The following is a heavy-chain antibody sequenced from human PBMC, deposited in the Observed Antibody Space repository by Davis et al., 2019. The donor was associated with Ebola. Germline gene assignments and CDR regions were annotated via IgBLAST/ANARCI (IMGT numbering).Heavy chain of an antibody. Sequence: MPSETLSLTCTVSGGSVSSGGYYWNWIRQPPGKRLEWIGHISYSGKTDYNPSLKSRVTISVDTSRNQFSLKLRSVTAADTAVYHCARHWAPYFGSGSYYSDWFDPWGQGTLVTVSS. CDR2: ISYSGKT. CDR1: GGSVSSGGYY. J-gene: IGHJ5*02. D-gene: IGHD3-10*01. V-gene: IGHV4-61*08. CDR3: ARHWAPYFGSGSYYSDWFDP.